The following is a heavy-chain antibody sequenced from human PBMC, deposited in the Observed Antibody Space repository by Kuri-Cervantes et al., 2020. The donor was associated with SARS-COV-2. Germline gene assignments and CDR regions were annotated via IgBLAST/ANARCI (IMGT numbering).Heavy chain of an antibody. V-gene: IGHV3-23*01. CDR2: ISGSGGST. CDR3: ARGQENSGSFRSMGIGAFDI. J-gene: IGHJ3*02. Sequence: GGSLRLSCAAPGFTFSSYAMSWVRQAPGKGLEWVSAISGSGGSTYYADSVKGRFTISRDNSKNTLYLQMNSLRAEDTAVYYCARGQENSGSFRSMGIGAFDIWGQGTMVTVSS. D-gene: IGHD1-26*01. CDR1: GFTFSSYA.